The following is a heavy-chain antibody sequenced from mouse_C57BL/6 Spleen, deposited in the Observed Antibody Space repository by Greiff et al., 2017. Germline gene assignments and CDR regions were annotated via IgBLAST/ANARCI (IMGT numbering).Heavy chain of an antibody. CDR2: FHPYNDDT. Sequence: QVQLQQSGAELVKPGASVKMSCKASGYTFTTYPIEWMKQNPGKSLEWIGNFHPYNDDTKYNEKFKGKATLTVEKSSSTVYLELSRLTSDDSAVYYCARGNYYGSSYGYFDDWGTGTTVTVSS. J-gene: IGHJ1*03. V-gene: IGHV1-47*01. CDR1: GYTFTTYP. CDR3: ARGNYYGSSYGYFDD. D-gene: IGHD1-1*01.